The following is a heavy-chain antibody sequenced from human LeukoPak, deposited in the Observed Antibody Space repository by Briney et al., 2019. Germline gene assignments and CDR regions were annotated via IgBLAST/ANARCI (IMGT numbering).Heavy chain of an antibody. CDR3: TSPAGSSGYLFDY. CDR2: IKSKTDGGTT. Sequence: PGGSLRLSCAASGFTFSNAWMSWVRQAPGKGLEWVGRIKSKTDGGTTDYAAPVKGRFTISRDDSKNTLYLQMNSLKTEDTAVYYCTSPAGSSGYLFDYWGQGTLVTVSS. D-gene: IGHD3-22*01. J-gene: IGHJ4*02. CDR1: GFTFSNAW. V-gene: IGHV3-15*01.